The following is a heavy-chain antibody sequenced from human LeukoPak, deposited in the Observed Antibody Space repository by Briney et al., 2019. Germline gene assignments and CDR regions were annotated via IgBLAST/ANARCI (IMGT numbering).Heavy chain of an antibody. CDR2: IGSDNKP. CDR1: GFTFSAYA. J-gene: IGHJ4*02. V-gene: IGHV3-23*05. CDR3: AKNRAYGSGSLDY. D-gene: IGHD3-10*01. Sequence: GGSLRLSCEAYGFTFSAYAMTWVRQAPGKGLEWVSSIGSDNKPHYSESVKGRFAISRDNSKNTLYLQMNSLNAEDTAVYYCAKNRAYGSGSLDYWGQGTLVTVSS.